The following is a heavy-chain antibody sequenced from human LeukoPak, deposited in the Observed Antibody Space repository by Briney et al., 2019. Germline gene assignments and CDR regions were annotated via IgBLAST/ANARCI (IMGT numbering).Heavy chain of an antibody. J-gene: IGHJ4*02. CDR1: GGSISSGGYS. V-gene: IGHV4-30-2*01. CDR3: ARARYFDWLPHIDY. D-gene: IGHD3-9*01. Sequence: SQTLSLTCAVSGGSISSGGYSWSWIRQPPGKGLEWIGYIYHSGSTYYNPSLKSRVTISVDRSKNQFSLTLSSVTAADTAVYYCARARYFDWLPHIDYWGQGTLVTVSS. CDR2: IYHSGST.